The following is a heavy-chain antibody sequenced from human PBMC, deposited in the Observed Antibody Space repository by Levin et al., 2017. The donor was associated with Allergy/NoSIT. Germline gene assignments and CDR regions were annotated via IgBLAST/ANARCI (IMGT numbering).Heavy chain of an antibody. V-gene: IGHV1-2*02. CDR1: GYRFTDYY. J-gene: IGHJ4*02. D-gene: IGHD3-3*01. CDR3: ARGVVDFWERLLSLDS. Sequence: AASVKVSCRASGYRFTDYYLHWVRQAPGQGLEWIGWINPKSGATNSAQKFQGRVSLTRDTSTSTTYMELRRLKSDDTAVYYCARGVVDFWERLLSLDSWGQGAVVTVSS. CDR2: INPKSGAT.